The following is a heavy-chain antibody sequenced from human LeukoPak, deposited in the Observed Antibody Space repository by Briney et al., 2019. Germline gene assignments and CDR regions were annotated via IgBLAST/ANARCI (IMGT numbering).Heavy chain of an antibody. D-gene: IGHD2-2*01. CDR2: INHNGNVN. CDR1: GFTFSSYW. CDR3: ARDRGDVVPAAGWFDP. Sequence: GGSLRLSCAASGFTFSSYWMNWARQAPGKGLEWVASINHNGNVNYYVDSVKGRFTISRDNAKNSLYLQMSNLRAEDTAVYYCARDRGDVVPAAGWFDPWGQGTLVTVSS. V-gene: IGHV3-7*03. J-gene: IGHJ5*02.